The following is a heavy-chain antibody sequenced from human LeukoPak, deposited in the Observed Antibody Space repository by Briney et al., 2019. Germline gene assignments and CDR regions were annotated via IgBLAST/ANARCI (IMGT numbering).Heavy chain of an antibody. CDR3: ARVRLKLLWFGGLDY. CDR1: GGSFGGYY. D-gene: IGHD3-10*01. CDR2: INHSGST. J-gene: IGHJ4*02. V-gene: IGHV4-34*01. Sequence: SETLSLTCAVYGGSFGGYYWSWIRQPPGKGLEWIGEINHSGSTNYNPSLKSRVTISVDTPKNQFSLKLSSVTAADTAVYYCARVRLKLLWFGGLDYWGQGTLVTVSS.